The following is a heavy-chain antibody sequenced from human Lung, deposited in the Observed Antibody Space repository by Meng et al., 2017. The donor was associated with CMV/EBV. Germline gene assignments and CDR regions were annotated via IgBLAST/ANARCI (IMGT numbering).Heavy chain of an antibody. D-gene: IGHD2-15*01. CDR2: MSYDGSKT. J-gene: IGHJ4*02. CDR3: AKPRSGFVVVPDAFDS. CDR1: GFPFSGYA. V-gene: IGHV3-30*04. Sequence: GESLKISCAASGFPFSGYAMHWVRQAPGKGLEWVALMSYDGSKTFYADFVKGRFTISRDNSRNTLYLQMSGLRTDDTAVYYCAKPRSGFVVVPDAFDSWGQGTLVTVSS.